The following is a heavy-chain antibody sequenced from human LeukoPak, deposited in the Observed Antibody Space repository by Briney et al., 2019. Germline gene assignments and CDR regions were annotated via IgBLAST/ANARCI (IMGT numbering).Heavy chain of an antibody. CDR2: INPNSGGT. V-gene: IGHV1-2*02. Sequence: ASVKVSCKASGYTFTGYYMHWVRQAPGQVLEWMGWINPNSGGTNYAQKFQGRVTMTRDTSISTAYMELSRLRSDDTAVYYCARERRYSIAAQKLVYWGQGTLVTVSS. D-gene: IGHD6-6*01. CDR1: GYTFTGYY. CDR3: ARERRYSIAAQKLVY. J-gene: IGHJ4*02.